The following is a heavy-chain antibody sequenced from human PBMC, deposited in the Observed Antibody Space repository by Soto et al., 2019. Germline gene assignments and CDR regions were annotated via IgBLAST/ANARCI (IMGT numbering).Heavy chain of an antibody. V-gene: IGHV3-33*01. Sequence: GGSLRLSCAASGFTFSSYGMHWVRQAPGKGLEWVAVIWYDGSNKYYADSVKGRFTISRDNSKNTLYLQMNSLRAEDTAVYYCARVGATYDAFDIWGQGTMVTVSS. D-gene: IGHD1-26*01. CDR2: IWYDGSNK. J-gene: IGHJ3*02. CDR3: ARVGATYDAFDI. CDR1: GFTFSSYG.